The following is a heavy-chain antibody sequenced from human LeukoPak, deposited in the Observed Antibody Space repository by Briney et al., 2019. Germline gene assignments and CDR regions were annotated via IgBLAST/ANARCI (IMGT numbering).Heavy chain of an antibody. Sequence: PGGSQRLSCAASGFTFSRYAMHWVRQAPGKGLEWVAFIQYDESNKYYADSVKGRFTISRDNSKNTVYLQMSSLGAEDSAVYYCSKERETFTSGWYGGYFDYWGQGTLVTVSS. V-gene: IGHV3-30*02. J-gene: IGHJ4*02. D-gene: IGHD6-19*01. CDR1: GFTFSRYA. CDR2: IQYDESNK. CDR3: SKERETFTSGWYGGYFDY.